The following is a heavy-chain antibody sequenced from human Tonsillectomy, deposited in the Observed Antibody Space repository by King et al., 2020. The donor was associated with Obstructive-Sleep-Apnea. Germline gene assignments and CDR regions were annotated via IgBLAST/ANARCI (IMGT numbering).Heavy chain of an antibody. J-gene: IGHJ4*02. CDR3: ARVLSFDY. Sequence: VQLVESGGGLVQPGGSLRLSCAASGFTFSSYSMNWVRQAPGKGLEWVSYISSSSSTIYYADFVKGRFTISRDNAKNSLYLQMNSLRAEDTAVYYCARVLSFDYWGQGTLVTVSS. D-gene: IGHD2/OR15-2a*01. V-gene: IGHV3-48*04. CDR1: GFTFSSYS. CDR2: ISSSSSTI.